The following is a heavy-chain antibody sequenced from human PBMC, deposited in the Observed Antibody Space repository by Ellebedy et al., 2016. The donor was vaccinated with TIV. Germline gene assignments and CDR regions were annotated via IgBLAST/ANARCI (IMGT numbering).Heavy chain of an antibody. V-gene: IGHV6-1*01. D-gene: IGHD6-19*01. J-gene: IGHJ4*02. CDR2: TYYRSKWYT. CDR1: GDSVSSNSAA. CDR3: ARDSTAVPGKPRFDS. Sequence: SQTLSLTCAISGDSVSSNSAAWHWIRQSPSRGLEWLGRTYYRSKWYTDYAVSVQSRITIDPDTSKNQFSLQLNSVTPEDTAVYYCARDSTAVPGKPRFDSWGQGTLVTVSS.